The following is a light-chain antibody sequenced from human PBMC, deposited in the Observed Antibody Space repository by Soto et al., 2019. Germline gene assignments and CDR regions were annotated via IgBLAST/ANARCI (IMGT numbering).Light chain of an antibody. CDR3: TSYTGSNTGVL. Sequence: QSALTQPASVSGSPGQSITISCTGTSSDVGGYNFVSWYQQHPGKVPKVMIFEVSNRPSGVSDRFSGSKSGNTASLTISGLQAEDEADYYCTSYTGSNTGVLFGGGTQLTVL. V-gene: IGLV2-14*01. CDR1: SSDVGGYNF. CDR2: EVS. J-gene: IGLJ2*01.